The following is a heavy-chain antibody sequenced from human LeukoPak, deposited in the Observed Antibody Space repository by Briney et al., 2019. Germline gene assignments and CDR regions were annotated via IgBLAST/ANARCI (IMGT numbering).Heavy chain of an antibody. J-gene: IGHJ5*02. Sequence: GGSLLLSCAASGFTFTRHAMSWVRQAPGKGLEWVSGIGASGRNTYYADSVQGRFTISRDNSQDKLFLQMNSLRDDDTAIYYCTKEPELLPSGDWFDPWGQGTLVTVSS. CDR3: TKEPELLPSGDWFDP. V-gene: IGHV3-23*01. D-gene: IGHD1-14*01. CDR1: GFTFTRHA. CDR2: IGASGRNT.